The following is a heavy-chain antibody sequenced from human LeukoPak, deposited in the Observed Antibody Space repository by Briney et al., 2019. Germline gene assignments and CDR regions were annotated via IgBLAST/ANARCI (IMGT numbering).Heavy chain of an antibody. J-gene: IGHJ5*02. D-gene: IGHD1-1*01. CDR3: ARENLQLARGWFDP. V-gene: IGHV3-53*01. Sequence: PGGSLRLSCAASGFTFSSYSMNWVRQAPGKGLEWVSLIYSGGNSLYADSVKGRFSISRDNSKNTIYLQMNSLRAEDTAVYYCARENLQLARGWFDPWGQGTLVTVSS. CDR1: GFTFSSYS. CDR2: IYSGGNS.